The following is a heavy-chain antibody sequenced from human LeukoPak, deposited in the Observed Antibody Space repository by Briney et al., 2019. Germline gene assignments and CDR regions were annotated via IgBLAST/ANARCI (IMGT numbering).Heavy chain of an antibody. CDR3: TIRSRTIMADF. Sequence: PSETLSLTGTVSGGSISSGGYYWSWIRQPPGKGLEWIGYIYHSGSTYYNPSLKSRVTISVDRSKNQFSLKLSSVTAADTAVYYCTIRSRTIMADFWGQGTLVTVSS. D-gene: IGHD5-12*01. CDR2: IYHSGST. CDR1: GGSISSGGYY. V-gene: IGHV4-30-2*01. J-gene: IGHJ4*02.